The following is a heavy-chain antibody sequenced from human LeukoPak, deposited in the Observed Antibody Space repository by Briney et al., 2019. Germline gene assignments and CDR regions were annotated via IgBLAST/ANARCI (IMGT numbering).Heavy chain of an antibody. J-gene: IGHJ4*02. CDR2: ISGRGDRT. V-gene: IGHV3-23*01. Sequence: GGSLRLSCIVSGVSFNNYAMSWVRLGPGKGLEWVSVISGRGDRTSYADSVRGRFTISRDNSRNTLFLQMDSLRVEDTAIYYCAKDYYSSVSPYFDSWGQGTPVTVSS. D-gene: IGHD6-25*01. CDR1: GVSFNNYA. CDR3: AKDYYSSVSPYFDS.